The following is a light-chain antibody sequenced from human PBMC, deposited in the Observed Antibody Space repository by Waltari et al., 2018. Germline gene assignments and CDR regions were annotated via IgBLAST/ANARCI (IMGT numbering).Light chain of an antibody. V-gene: IGKV3-15*01. Sequence: EIVMTRSPASLSLSPGERASLPCRASQSVSTNLAWYQQIPGQAPRLLIYGASTRATGIPARFSGSGSGSEFTLTISSLQSEDFGVYYCQQYNDWPPWTFGQGTKVEIK. J-gene: IGKJ1*01. CDR2: GAS. CDR1: QSVSTN. CDR3: QQYNDWPPWT.